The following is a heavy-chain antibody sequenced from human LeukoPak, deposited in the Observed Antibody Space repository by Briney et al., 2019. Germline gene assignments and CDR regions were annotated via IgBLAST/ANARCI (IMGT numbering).Heavy chain of an antibody. J-gene: IGHJ4*02. Sequence: AFVKDSCKASGYTFTSYYMHWVRQAPGQGLESMGIINPSGGSTSYAQKFQGRVTMTRDTSTSTVYMELSSLRSADTAVYYCARAGPRGDTAMVLAYWGQGTLVTVSS. CDR2: INPSGGST. D-gene: IGHD5-18*01. CDR1: GYTFTSYY. CDR3: ARAGPRGDTAMVLAY. V-gene: IGHV1-46*01.